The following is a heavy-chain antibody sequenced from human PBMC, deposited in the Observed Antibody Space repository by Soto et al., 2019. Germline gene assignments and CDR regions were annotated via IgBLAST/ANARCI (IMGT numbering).Heavy chain of an antibody. J-gene: IGHJ4*02. CDR2: ISASGGTT. D-gene: IGHD7-27*01. CDR1: GFTFSNYA. Sequence: EVQLLESGGGLIQPGGSLRLSCAASGFTFSNYAMIWIRQAPGKGLEWVSIISASGGTTYYADSVKGRFTISRDNSKNTLYLQMNSLTADDTAVYYCAKRLSPVTGEKLYLDYWGQGTLVTVSS. CDR3: AKRLSPVTGEKLYLDY. V-gene: IGHV3-23*01.